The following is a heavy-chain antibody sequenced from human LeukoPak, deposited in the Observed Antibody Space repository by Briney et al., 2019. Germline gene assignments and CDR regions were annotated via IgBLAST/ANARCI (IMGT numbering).Heavy chain of an antibody. V-gene: IGHV3-7*01. D-gene: IGHD2-21*02. CDR3: AKDRLLNCRGDCYIFDY. CDR2: IKQDGSEK. Sequence: GGSLRLSCAASGFTFSSYWMSWVRQAPGKGLEWVANIKQDGSEKYYVDSVKGRFTISRDNAKNSLYLQMNSMRAEDTAVYYCAKDRLLNCRGDCYIFDYWGQGTLVTVSS. J-gene: IGHJ4*02. CDR1: GFTFSSYW.